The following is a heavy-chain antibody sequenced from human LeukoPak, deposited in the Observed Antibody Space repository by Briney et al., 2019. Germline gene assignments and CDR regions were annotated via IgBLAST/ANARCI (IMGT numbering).Heavy chain of an antibody. Sequence: SETLSLTCTVSGDSIRNSIYQWGWIRQPPGKGLEWIGTIYYSGSTYYNPSLKSRVTISLDTSKNQFSLKLSSVTAADTAVYYCARDMWIVRATTGGNWFDPWGQGALVTVSS. V-gene: IGHV4-39*07. D-gene: IGHD1-26*01. CDR2: IYYSGST. J-gene: IGHJ5*02. CDR1: GDSIRNSIYQ. CDR3: ARDMWIVRATTGGNWFDP.